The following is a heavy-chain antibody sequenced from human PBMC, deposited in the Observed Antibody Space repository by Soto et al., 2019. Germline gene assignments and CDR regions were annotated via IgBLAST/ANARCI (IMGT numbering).Heavy chain of an antibody. J-gene: IGHJ4*02. CDR1: GGSFTSNNW. CDR3: ASRDPGTSVDY. Sequence: PSETLSLTCAVSGGSFTSNNWWTWVRQPPGQGLEWFGEVYRTGRTNYNPSLKSRVTISLDKSENQFSLKVTSLTAADTAVYYCASRDPGTSVDYWGQGTLVTGSS. D-gene: IGHD1-7*01. V-gene: IGHV4-4*02. CDR2: VYRTGRT.